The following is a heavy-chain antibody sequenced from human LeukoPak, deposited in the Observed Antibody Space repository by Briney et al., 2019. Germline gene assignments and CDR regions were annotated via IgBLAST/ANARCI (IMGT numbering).Heavy chain of an antibody. CDR1: GFTFSSYA. V-gene: IGHV3-48*03. CDR2: ISSSGSAI. D-gene: IGHD3-9*01. Sequence: PGRSLRLSCAASGFTFSSYAMHWVRQAPGKGLEWVSYISSSGSAIYYADSVKGRFTISRDNAKNSLYLQMNSLRAEDTAVYYCARDFYDILTGYTDAFDIWGQGTMVTVSS. CDR3: ARDFYDILTGYTDAFDI. J-gene: IGHJ3*02.